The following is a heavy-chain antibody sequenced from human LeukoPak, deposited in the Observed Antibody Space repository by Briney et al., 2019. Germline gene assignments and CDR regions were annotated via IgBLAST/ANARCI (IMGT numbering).Heavy chain of an antibody. CDR3: ARSIRFLEWLLNY. CDR2: IYYSGST. J-gene: IGHJ4*02. CDR1: GGSISSGDYY. D-gene: IGHD3-3*01. V-gene: IGHV4-30-4*08. Sequence: PSETLSLTCTVSGGSISSGDYYWSWIRQPPGKGLEWIGYIYYSGSTYYNPSLKSRLTISVDTSKNQFSLKLSSVTAADTAVYYCARSIRFLEWLLNYWGQGTLVTVSS.